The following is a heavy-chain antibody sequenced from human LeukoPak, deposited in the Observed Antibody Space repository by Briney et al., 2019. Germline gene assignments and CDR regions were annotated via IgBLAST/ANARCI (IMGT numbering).Heavy chain of an antibody. D-gene: IGHD6-13*01. J-gene: IGHJ3*02. CDR2: IKRDGSEK. Sequence: GGSLRLSCAASGFTFSNYWMSWVRQAPGKGLEWVANIKRDGSEKYYVDSVKGRFTISRDNAKNSLYLQMNSLRAEDTAVYYCAKDSRRIAAAAMIIDIWGQGTMVTVSS. CDR1: GFTFSNYW. CDR3: AKDSRRIAAAAMIIDI. V-gene: IGHV3-7*03.